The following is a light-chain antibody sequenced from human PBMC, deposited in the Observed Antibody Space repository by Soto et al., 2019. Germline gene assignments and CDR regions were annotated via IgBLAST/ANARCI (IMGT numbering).Light chain of an antibody. CDR2: GAS. CDR3: QHYCTSPPWT. V-gene: IGKV3-20*01. CDR1: QSVSSSQ. Sequence: EIVLTQSPGTLSLFPGERATLSCRASQSVSSSQLAWFQQKPRQAPRLLIYGASSRTSGTPDRFSGSGSWTDFTLTISRLEPEDFAVYYCQHYCTSPPWTFGQGTKVEVK. J-gene: IGKJ1*01.